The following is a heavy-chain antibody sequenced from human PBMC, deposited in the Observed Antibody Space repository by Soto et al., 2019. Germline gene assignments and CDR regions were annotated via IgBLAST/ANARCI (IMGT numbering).Heavy chain of an antibody. CDR2: ISYDGSNK. V-gene: IGHV3-30-3*01. J-gene: IGHJ4*02. D-gene: IGHD6-19*01. CDR1: GFTFSSYA. CDR3: ARDSALRDGSGWYS. Sequence: QVQLVESGGGVVQPGRSLRLSCAASGFTFSSYAMHWVRQAPGKGLEWVAVISYDGSNKYYADSVKGRFTISRANSKNTLYLQMNTLRAEDTAVYYYARDSALRDGSGWYSWGQGTLVTVSS.